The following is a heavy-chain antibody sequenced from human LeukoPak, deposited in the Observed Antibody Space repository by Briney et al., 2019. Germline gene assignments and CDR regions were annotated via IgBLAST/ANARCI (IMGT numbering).Heavy chain of an antibody. CDR1: GYTFTDYY. D-gene: IGHD3-10*01. V-gene: IGHV1-2*02. CDR3: ARAQGFGELPSWDFDY. J-gene: IGHJ4*02. Sequence: ASVTASCKTSGYTFTDYYIHWIRQAPGQGLEWMGWVNPNSGGTNYAQKFQGRVTMTRDTSISTAYMELSRLRSDDTAVYYCARAQGFGELPSWDFDYWGQGTLVTVSS. CDR2: VNPNSGGT.